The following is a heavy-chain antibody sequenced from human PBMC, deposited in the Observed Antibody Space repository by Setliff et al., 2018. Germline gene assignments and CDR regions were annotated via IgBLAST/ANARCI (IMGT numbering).Heavy chain of an antibody. CDR1: GHTFITFG. Sequence: GASVQVSCKASGHTFITFGISWVRQAPGQGLEWMGWISAYSDDTKYAEKFQGRVTMTMDTSTGTAYMELRSLRSDDTAVYICAYDSSGYYPGYWGQGTLVTVS. CDR3: AYDSSGYYPGY. D-gene: IGHD3-22*01. CDR2: ISAYSDDT. V-gene: IGHV1-18*01. J-gene: IGHJ4*02.